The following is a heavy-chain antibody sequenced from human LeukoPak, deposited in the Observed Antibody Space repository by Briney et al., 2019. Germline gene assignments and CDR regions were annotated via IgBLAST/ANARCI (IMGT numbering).Heavy chain of an antibody. CDR1: GYTFTSYD. D-gene: IGHD2-2*01. V-gene: IGHV1-8*01. CDR3: ARGGILDCSSTSCYGQVNYYYYYYMDV. CDR2: MNPNSGNT. Sequence: ASVKVSCKASGYTFTSYDINWVRQATGQGLEWMGWMNPNSGNTGYAQKFQGRVTMTRNTSISTAYMELSSLRSEDTAVYYCARGGILDCSSTSCYGQVNYYYYYYMDVWGKGTTVTISS. J-gene: IGHJ6*03.